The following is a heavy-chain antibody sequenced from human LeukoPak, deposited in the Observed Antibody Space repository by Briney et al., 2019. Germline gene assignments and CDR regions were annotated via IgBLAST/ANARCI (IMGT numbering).Heavy chain of an antibody. CDR1: GDSISSYY. J-gene: IGHJ4*02. V-gene: IGHV4-59*08. D-gene: IGHD5-24*01. CDR3: ARRMSHLYNFEY. Sequence: SETLSLTCTVSGDSISSYYWSWIRQPPGKGLEWIGYIHYSGSTNYNPSLKSRVTISVDTSKNQFSLNLSSVTAADTAVYYCARRMSHLYNFEYWGQGTLVTVSS. CDR2: IHYSGST.